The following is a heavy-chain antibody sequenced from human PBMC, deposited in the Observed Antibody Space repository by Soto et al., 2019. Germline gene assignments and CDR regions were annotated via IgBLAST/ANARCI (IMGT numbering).Heavy chain of an antibody. CDR2: ISAYNGNT. Sequence: QVQLVQSGAEVKKPGASVKVSCKAYGYTFTSYGISWVRQAPGQGLEWMGWISAYNGNTNYAQKLQGRVTMTTDTSTSTAYMELRSLRSDDTAVYYCARDGAAMVKTVYDAFDIWGQGTMVTVSS. V-gene: IGHV1-18*01. CDR3: ARDGAAMVKTVYDAFDI. J-gene: IGHJ3*02. D-gene: IGHD5-18*01. CDR1: GYTFTSYG.